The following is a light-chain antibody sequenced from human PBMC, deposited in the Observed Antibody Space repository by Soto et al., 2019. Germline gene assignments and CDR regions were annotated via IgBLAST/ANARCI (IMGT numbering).Light chain of an antibody. CDR1: SSDVGGYNY. Sequence: QSVLTQPASVSGSPGQSITISCTGTSSDVGGYNYVSWYQQHPGKAPKLMIYDVRNRPSGVSNRFSGSKSVNTASLTISGLQADDDADYYCSSYTTISTYVFGPGTNVPV. J-gene: IGLJ1*01. V-gene: IGLV2-14*01. CDR2: DVR. CDR3: SSYTTISTYV.